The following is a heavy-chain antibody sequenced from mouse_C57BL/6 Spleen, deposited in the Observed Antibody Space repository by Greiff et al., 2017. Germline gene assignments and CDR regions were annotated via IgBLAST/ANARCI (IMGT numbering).Heavy chain of an antibody. J-gene: IGHJ1*03. D-gene: IGHD1-1*01. Sequence: QVQLQQPGAELVKPGASVKLSCKASGYTFTSYWMHWVKQRPGQGLEWIGMIHPNSGSTNYNEKFKSKATLTVDKSSSTAYMKLSSLTSEDSAVYYCARGGTVVAHWYFDVWGTGTTVTVSS. V-gene: IGHV1-64*01. CDR1: GYTFTSYW. CDR2: IHPNSGST. CDR3: ARGGTVVAHWYFDV.